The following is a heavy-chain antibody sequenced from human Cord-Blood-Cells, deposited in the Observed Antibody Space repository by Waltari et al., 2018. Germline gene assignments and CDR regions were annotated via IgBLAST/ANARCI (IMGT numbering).Heavy chain of an antibody. J-gene: IGHJ4*02. D-gene: IGHD3-9*01. V-gene: IGHV4-61*01. CDR3: ARFSTGAAGVDY. CDR2: IYYSGST. CDR1: GGSVSSGSYY. Sequence: QVQLQESGPGLVKPSETLSLTCTVSGGSVSSGSYYWSWIRQPPGKGLEWIGYIYYSGSTNYNPSLKSRVTISVDTTKKQCSLKLSAVTAADTAVYYCARFSTGAAGVDYWGQGTLVTVSS.